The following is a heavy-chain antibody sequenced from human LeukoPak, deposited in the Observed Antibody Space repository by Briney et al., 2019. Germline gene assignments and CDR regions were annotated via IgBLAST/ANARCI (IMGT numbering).Heavy chain of an antibody. J-gene: IGHJ5*02. CDR2: ISDDGINK. CDR3: AGDRFSRCWYDTNWFDP. V-gene: IGHV3-30-3*01. Sequence: GRSLRLSCAASGFTFSSDAMRWVRQAPGKGLEWVAVISDDGINKYYADSVKGRFTISRDNSKNTLYLQMNSLKAKKAAWIFCAGDRFSRCWYDTNWFDPWGQGTLVTVSS. D-gene: IGHD6-19*01. CDR1: GFTFSSDA.